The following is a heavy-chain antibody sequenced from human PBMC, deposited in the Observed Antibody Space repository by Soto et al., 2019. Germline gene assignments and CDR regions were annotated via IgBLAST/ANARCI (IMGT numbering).Heavy chain of an antibody. V-gene: IGHV3-23*01. Sequence: GGSLRLSCAASGFTFSSYAMSWVRQAPGKGLEWVSAISGSGGSTYYADSVKGRFTISRDNSKNTLYLQMNSLRAEDTAVYYCAKDPTYYYGSGSPIDYWGQGTLVTVSS. CDR2: ISGSGGST. D-gene: IGHD3-10*01. CDR3: AKDPTYYYGSGSPIDY. CDR1: GFTFSSYA. J-gene: IGHJ4*02.